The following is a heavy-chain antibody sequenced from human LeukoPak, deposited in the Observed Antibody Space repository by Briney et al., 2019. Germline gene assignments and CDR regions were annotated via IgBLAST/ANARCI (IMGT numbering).Heavy chain of an antibody. CDR2: IYYSGST. CDR1: GGSISSSSYY. D-gene: IGHD5-24*01. J-gene: IGHJ4*02. Sequence: PSETLSLTCTVSGGSISSSSYYWGWIRQPPGKGLEWIGSIYYSGSTYYNPSLKSRVTISVDTSKNQFSLKLSSVTAADTAVYYCASEAQLRRLPISPTPIDYWGQGTLVTVSS. CDR3: ASEAQLRRLPISPTPIDY. V-gene: IGHV4-39*01.